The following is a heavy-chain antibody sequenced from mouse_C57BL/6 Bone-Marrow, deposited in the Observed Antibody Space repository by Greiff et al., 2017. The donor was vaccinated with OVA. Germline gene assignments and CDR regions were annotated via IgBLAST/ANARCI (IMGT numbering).Heavy chain of an antibody. CDR2: IRSKSNNYAT. V-gene: IGHV10-1*01. J-gene: IGHJ3*01. D-gene: IGHD2-5*01. CDR1: GFSFNTYA. Sequence: EVNVVESGGGLVQPKGSLKLSCAASGFSFNTYAMNWVRQAPGKGLEWVARIRSKSNNYATYYADSVKDRFTISRDDSESMLYLQMNNLKTEDTAMYYCVRSTFYYSNLAYWGQGTLVTVSA. CDR3: VRSTFYYSNLAY.